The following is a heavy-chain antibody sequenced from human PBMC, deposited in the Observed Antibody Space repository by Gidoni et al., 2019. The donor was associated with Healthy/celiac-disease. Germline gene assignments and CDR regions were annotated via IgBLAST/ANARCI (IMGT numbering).Heavy chain of an antibody. CDR2: IYYSGCT. D-gene: IGHD5-12*01. CDR1: GGSLSRGGYY. J-gene: IGHJ4*02. Sequence: QVQLQESGPGLVKPSQTLSLTCTVSGGSLSRGGYYWSWIRQHPGKGLEWIGYIYYSGCTYYNPSLKSRVTISVDTSKNQFSLKLSSVTAADTAVYYCARDSREMATSYFDYWGQGTLVTVSS. CDR3: ARDSREMATSYFDY. V-gene: IGHV4-31*03.